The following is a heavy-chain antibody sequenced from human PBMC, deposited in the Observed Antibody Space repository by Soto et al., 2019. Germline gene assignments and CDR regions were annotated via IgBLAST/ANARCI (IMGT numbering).Heavy chain of an antibody. V-gene: IGHV3-21*01. Sequence: EVQLVESGGGLVKPGGSLRLSCVASGFILSDYTMNWVRQAPGKGLEWVSLISSSSSFIYYPDSVKGRFTISRDNAKNPLFLQMNSLRAEDAAVYYCARVGHTTRIVAPGTGGDHWGQGTLVTVSS. J-gene: IGHJ4*02. CDR3: ARVGHTTRIVAPGTGGDH. D-gene: IGHD6-13*01. CDR2: ISSSSSFI. CDR1: GFILSDYT.